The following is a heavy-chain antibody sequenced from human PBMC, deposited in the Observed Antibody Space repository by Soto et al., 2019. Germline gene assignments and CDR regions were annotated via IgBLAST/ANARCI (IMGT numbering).Heavy chain of an antibody. CDR3: AKVADSSGYPRFSGMDV. D-gene: IGHD3-22*01. CDR2: ISGSGGST. V-gene: IGHV3-23*01. J-gene: IGHJ6*02. CDR1: GFTFSSYA. Sequence: GWSLRLSCAASGFTFSSYAMSWVRQAPGKGLEWVSAISGSGGSTYYADSVKGRFTISRDNSKNTLYLQMNSLRAEDTAVYYCAKVADSSGYPRFSGMDVWGQGTTVTVSS.